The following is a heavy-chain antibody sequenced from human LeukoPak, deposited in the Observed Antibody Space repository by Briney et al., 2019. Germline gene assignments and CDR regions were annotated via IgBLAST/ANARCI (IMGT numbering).Heavy chain of an antibody. V-gene: IGHV4-59*01. D-gene: IGHD5-18*01. CDR2: IFYSGRT. J-gene: IGHJ4*02. CDR3: ARAGGGNTAMDLDY. CDR1: GLSISTYY. Sequence: SETLSLTCTVSGLSISTYYWSWIRQSPGKGLEWIGYIFYSGRTSYNPSLKSRVTLSIDTSTNQFSLILKSVTAADTAVYYCARAGGGNTAMDLDYWGQGTLFTVSS.